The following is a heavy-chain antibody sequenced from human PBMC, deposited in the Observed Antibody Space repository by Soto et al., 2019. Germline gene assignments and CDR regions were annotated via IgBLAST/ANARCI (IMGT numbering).Heavy chain of an antibody. CDR2: IYYSGST. D-gene: IGHD3-3*01. J-gene: IGHJ5*02. CDR3: ARNRFLEWFDH. CDR1: GGSISSYY. V-gene: IGHV4-59*01. Sequence: XETLSLTCTVSGGSISSYYWSWIRQPPGKGLEWIGYIYYSGSTNYNPSLKSRVTISVDTSKNQFSLKLSSVTAADTAVYYCARNRFLEWFDHWGQGPLVTVSS.